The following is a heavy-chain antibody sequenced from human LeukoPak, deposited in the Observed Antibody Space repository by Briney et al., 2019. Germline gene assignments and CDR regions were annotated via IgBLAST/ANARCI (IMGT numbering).Heavy chain of an antibody. CDR3: VRVDGDVYDSSGYFHY. V-gene: IGHV4-30-4*01. CDR2: IYYSGST. Sequence: SETLSLTCTVSGASISSGDYNWGWIRQPPGKGLEWIGYIYYSGSTYYNPSLKSRITISVDTSKSQFSLKLSSVTAADTAVYYCVRVDGDVYDSSGYFHYWGQGTLVTVSS. D-gene: IGHD3-22*01. J-gene: IGHJ4*02. CDR1: GASISSGDYN.